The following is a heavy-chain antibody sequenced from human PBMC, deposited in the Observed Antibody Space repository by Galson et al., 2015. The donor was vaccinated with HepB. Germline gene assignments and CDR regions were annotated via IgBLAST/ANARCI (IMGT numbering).Heavy chain of an antibody. CDR3: AAERYCSGGSCYSYYYGMDV. V-gene: IGHV1-3*01. J-gene: IGHJ6*02. CDR2: INAGNGNT. D-gene: IGHD2-15*01. CDR1: GYTFTSYA. Sequence: SVKVSCKASGYTFTSYAMHWVRQAPGQRLEWMGWINAGNGNTKYSQKLQGRVTITRDTSASTAYMELSSLRSEDTAVYYCAAERYCSGGSCYSYYYGMDVWGQGTTVTVSS.